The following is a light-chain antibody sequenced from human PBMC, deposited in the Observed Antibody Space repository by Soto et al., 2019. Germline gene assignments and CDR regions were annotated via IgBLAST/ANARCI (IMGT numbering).Light chain of an antibody. Sequence: DIQMTQSPSTLSASVGDRVTITCRASQSISSWLAWYQQKPGKAPKLLIYRASALATGVPSRFSGSGSGTEFTLTISSLQPDDFATYYCLQYNTYWTFGQGTKVEIK. CDR2: RAS. V-gene: IGKV1-5*03. CDR3: LQYNTYWT. J-gene: IGKJ1*01. CDR1: QSISSW.